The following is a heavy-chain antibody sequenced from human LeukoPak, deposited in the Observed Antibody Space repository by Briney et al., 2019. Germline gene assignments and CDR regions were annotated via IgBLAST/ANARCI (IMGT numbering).Heavy chain of an antibody. CDR1: GFTVSSNY. Sequence: GGSLRLSCAASGFTVSSNYMSWVRQAPGKGLEWVSAISNNGGYTYYADSVQGRFTISRDNSKSTLCLQMNSLKAEDTAVYYCAKQLGYCSDGSCYFPYWGQGTLVTVSS. V-gene: IGHV3-23*01. CDR2: ISNNGGYT. D-gene: IGHD2-15*01. J-gene: IGHJ4*02. CDR3: AKQLGYCSDGSCYFPY.